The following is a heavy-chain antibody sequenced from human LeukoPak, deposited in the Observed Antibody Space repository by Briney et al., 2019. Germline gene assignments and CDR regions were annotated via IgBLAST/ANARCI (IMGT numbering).Heavy chain of an antibody. J-gene: IGHJ2*01. CDR2: INPSGGST. Sequence: APVKVSCKASGYTFTSYYMHWVRQAPGQGLEWMGIINPSGGSTSYAQKFQGRVTMTRDTSTSTVYMELSSLRSEDTAVYYCARATYGDYTVRLIWYFDLWGRGTLVTVSS. CDR3: ARATYGDYTVRLIWYFDL. D-gene: IGHD4-17*01. V-gene: IGHV1-46*01. CDR1: GYTFTSYY.